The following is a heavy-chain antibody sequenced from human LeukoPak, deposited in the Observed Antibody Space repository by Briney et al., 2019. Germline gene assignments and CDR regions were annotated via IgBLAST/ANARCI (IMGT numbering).Heavy chain of an antibody. J-gene: IGHJ5*02. Sequence: ASVKVSCKASGGTFSSYAISWVRQAPGQGLEWMGGIIPIFGTANYAQKFQGRVTITTDESTSTAYMELSSLRSEDTAVYYCARAGEYNWNDGRDWFDPWGQGTLVTVSS. CDR3: ARAGEYNWNDGRDWFDP. D-gene: IGHD1-1*01. V-gene: IGHV1-69*05. CDR2: IIPIFGTA. CDR1: GGTFSSYA.